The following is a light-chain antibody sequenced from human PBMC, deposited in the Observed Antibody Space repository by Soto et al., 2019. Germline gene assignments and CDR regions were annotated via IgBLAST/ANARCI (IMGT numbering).Light chain of an antibody. J-gene: IGLJ3*02. CDR3: SSYPSSSTLGV. Sequence: QSALTQPASVSGSPGQSITISCTGTSSDVGGYNYVSWYQQHPGKAPKLMIYEVSNRPSGVSNRFSGSKSGNTASLTISGLQAEDEADYYCSSYPSSSTLGVFGGGTQLTVL. CDR1: SSDVGGYNY. V-gene: IGLV2-14*01. CDR2: EVS.